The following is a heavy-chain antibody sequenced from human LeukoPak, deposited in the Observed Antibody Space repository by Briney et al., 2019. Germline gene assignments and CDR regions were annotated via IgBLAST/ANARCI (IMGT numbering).Heavy chain of an antibody. V-gene: IGHV4-39*01. D-gene: IGHD3/OR15-3a*01. CDR2: IYYSGNT. CDR1: GVSISSSNSY. CDR3: ARQTCSGLFILP. J-gene: IGHJ4*02. Sequence: WETLSLTCTVSGVSISSSNSYWGWIRQPPGKGLEWIGSIYYSGNTYYNASLKSQVSISIDTSKNQFSLRLTSVTAADTAVYYCARQTCSGLFILPGGQGTLVTVSS.